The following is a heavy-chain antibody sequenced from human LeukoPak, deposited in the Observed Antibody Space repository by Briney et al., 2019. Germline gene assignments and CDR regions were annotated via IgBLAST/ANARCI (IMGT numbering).Heavy chain of an antibody. Sequence: PGGSLRLSCAASGFSFSSYAMSWVRQAPGKGLEWVSTISSSGGSTYYTDSVKGRFTISRDNSKNTLYLQMNSLRAEDTAVYYCAKDKVAWTGFVADWGQGTLVTVSS. J-gene: IGHJ4*02. V-gene: IGHV3-23*01. D-gene: IGHD3/OR15-3a*01. CDR1: GFSFSSYA. CDR2: ISSSGGST. CDR3: AKDKVAWTGFVAD.